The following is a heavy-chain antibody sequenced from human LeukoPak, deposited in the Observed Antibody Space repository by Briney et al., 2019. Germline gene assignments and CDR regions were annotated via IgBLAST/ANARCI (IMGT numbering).Heavy chain of an antibody. CDR3: ARHPPAVDTLMVGVGSDY. CDR1: GGSISSGGYY. J-gene: IGHJ4*02. V-gene: IGHV4-30-2*01. Sequence: PSETLSLTCTVSGGSISSGGYYWSWIRQPPGKGLEWIGYIYHSGNTYYNPSLKSRVTISLDRSKNQFSLKLSSVTAADTAVYYCARHPPAVDTLMVGVGSDYWGQGTLVTVSS. D-gene: IGHD5-18*01. CDR2: IYHSGNT.